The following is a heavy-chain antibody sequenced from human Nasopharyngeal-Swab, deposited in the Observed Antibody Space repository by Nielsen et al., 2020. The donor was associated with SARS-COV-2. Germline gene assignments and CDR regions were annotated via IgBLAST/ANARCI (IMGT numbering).Heavy chain of an antibody. J-gene: IGHJ4*02. Sequence: GGSLRLSCAASGFTFDDYAMHWVRQAPGKGLEWVSGISWNSGSIGYADSVKGRFTISRDNAKNSLYLQMNSLRAEDPALYYCAKDIRRVRWLQLFDYWGQGTLVTVSS. D-gene: IGHD5-24*01. CDR2: ISWNSGSI. CDR3: AKDIRRVRWLQLFDY. CDR1: GFTFDDYA. V-gene: IGHV3-9*01.